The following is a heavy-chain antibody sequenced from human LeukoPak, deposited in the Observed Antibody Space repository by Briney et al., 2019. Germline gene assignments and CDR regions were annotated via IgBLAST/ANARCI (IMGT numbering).Heavy chain of an antibody. J-gene: IGHJ4*02. CDR2: INHSGST. Sequence: SETLSLTCAVYGGSFSGYYWSWNRQPPGKGLEWIGEINHSGSTNYNPSLKSRVTISVDTSKNQFSLKLSSVTAADTAVYYCARDGIVATTKTFDYWGQGTLVTVSS. V-gene: IGHV4-34*01. D-gene: IGHD5-12*01. CDR1: GGSFSGYY. CDR3: ARDGIVATTKTFDY.